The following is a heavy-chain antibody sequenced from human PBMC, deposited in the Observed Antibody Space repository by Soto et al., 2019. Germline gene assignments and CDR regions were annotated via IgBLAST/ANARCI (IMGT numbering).Heavy chain of an antibody. CDR3: VRSGVNYKRLDY. D-gene: IGHD1-1*01. J-gene: IGHJ4*02. Sequence: GFLRLSCEGSGFTFSNYYISWIRQAPGKGLEWISYSSDSGAFSKYADSVKGRFSISRDNTKNMLYLQMNSLRAEDTAVYYCVRSGVNYKRLDYWGQGTLVTVSS. CDR1: GFTFSNYY. CDR2: SSDSGAFS. V-gene: IGHV3-11*03.